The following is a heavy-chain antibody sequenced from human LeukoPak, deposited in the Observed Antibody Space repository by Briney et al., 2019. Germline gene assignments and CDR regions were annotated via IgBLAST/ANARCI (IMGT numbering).Heavy chain of an antibody. J-gene: IGHJ4*02. D-gene: IGHD6-13*01. CDR1: GFTFSRYW. CDR3: ARDAGVEQHLVFYY. V-gene: IGHV3-7*01. Sequence: GGALSLSCAASGFTFSRYWMSWVRQAPGKGLEGVANIKQDGSENYYVHSGSGRFTISRNNAKTSLYLQINSLRAEDTAVYYCARDAGVEQHLVFYYWGQGTLVTVSS. CDR2: IKQDGSEN.